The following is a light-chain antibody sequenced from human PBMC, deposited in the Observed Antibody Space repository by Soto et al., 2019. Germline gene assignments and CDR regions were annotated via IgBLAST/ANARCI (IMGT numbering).Light chain of an antibody. Sequence: QSALTQPASVSGSPGQSITISCTGTRLDVGGYNYVSWYQQHPGKAPKLMIYEVSNRPSGVSNRFSGSKSGNTASLTISGLQAEDEADYYCSSYTSSSTLVVFGGGTKLTVL. CDR2: EVS. J-gene: IGLJ2*01. V-gene: IGLV2-14*01. CDR3: SSYTSSSTLVV. CDR1: RLDVGGYNY.